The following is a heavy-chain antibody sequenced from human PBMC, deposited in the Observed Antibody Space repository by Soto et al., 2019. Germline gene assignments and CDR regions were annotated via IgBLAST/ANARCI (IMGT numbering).Heavy chain of an antibody. J-gene: IGHJ6*02. CDR2: IYYSGST. Sequence: SETLSLTCNVSGGAIDSGGYYWCWIRQHPGKGLEWIGYIYYSGSTYYNPSLKSRVSISIDTSKNQFSLELISVTAADTAVYYCARVGTSYARRGLDVWGQGTAVTVSS. V-gene: IGHV4-31*03. CDR1: GGAIDSGGYY. CDR3: ARVGTSYARRGLDV. D-gene: IGHD7-27*01.